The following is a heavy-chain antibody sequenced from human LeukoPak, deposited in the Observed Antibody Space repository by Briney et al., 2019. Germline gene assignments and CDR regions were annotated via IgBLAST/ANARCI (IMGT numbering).Heavy chain of an antibody. CDR1: GLSVRGNY. V-gene: IGHV3-53*01. CDR2: IYNGERT. J-gene: IGHJ4*02. Sequence: GGSLRLSCVASGLSVRGNYMSWVRQAPGKGLEWVSVIYNGERTYYADSVKGRFTISRDISKNTLYLQMNNLRADDTAMYYCTRDLTGTTRSENDYWGQGTLVTISS. CDR3: TRDLTGTTRSENDY. D-gene: IGHD1-14*01.